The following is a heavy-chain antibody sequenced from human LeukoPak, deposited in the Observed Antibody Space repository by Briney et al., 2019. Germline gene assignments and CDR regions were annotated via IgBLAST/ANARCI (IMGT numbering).Heavy chain of an antibody. D-gene: IGHD5-18*01. V-gene: IGHV4-39*01. CDR3: ARRGGSGYSSFDY. CDR2: IYYSGST. J-gene: IGHJ4*02. Sequence: SETLSLTCTVSGGSISSSGYYWGWIRQPPGKGLEWIGSIYYSGSTYYNPSLKSRVTISVDTSKNQFSLKLSSVTAADTAVYSCARRGGSGYSSFDYWGQGTLVTVSS. CDR1: GGSISSSGYY.